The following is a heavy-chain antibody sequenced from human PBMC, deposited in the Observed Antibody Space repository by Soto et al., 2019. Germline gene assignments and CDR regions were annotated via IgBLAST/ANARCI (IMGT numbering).Heavy chain of an antibody. CDR3: ARGYGRHFDY. V-gene: IGHV4-34*01. CDR2: INHRGST. J-gene: IGHJ4*02. CDR1: GGSFSGYY. D-gene: IGHD3-10*01. Sequence: PSETLSLTCAVYGGSFSGYYWDWIRQPPGKGLEWIGEINHRGSTNYNPSLKSRVTISVDTSKNQFSLKLSSVTAADTAVYYCARGYGRHFDYWGQGTLVTVSS.